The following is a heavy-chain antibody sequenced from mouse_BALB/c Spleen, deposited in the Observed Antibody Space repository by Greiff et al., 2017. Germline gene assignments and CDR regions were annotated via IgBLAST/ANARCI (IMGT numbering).Heavy chain of an antibody. CDR2: ISSGSSTI. Sequence: EVQLVESGGGLVQPGGSRKLSCAASGFTFSSFGMHWVRQAPEKGLEWVAYISSGSSTIYYADTVKGRFTISRDNPKNTLFLQMTSLRSEDTAMYYCARWPYGNFAMDYWGQGTSVTVSS. J-gene: IGHJ4*01. CDR3: ARWPYGNFAMDY. CDR1: GFTFSSFG. V-gene: IGHV5-17*02. D-gene: IGHD2-10*02.